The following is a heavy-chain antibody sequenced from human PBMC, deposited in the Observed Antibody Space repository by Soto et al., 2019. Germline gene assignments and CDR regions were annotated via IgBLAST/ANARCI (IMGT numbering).Heavy chain of an antibody. CDR2: ISGSGGST. V-gene: IGHV3-23*01. Sequence: GGSLRLSCAASGFTFSSYAMSWVRQAPGKGLEWVSAISGSGGSTYYAGSVKGRFTISRDNSKNTLYLQMNSLRAEDTAVYYCATHHITMIVVVITGRFDYWGQGTLVTVSS. J-gene: IGHJ4*02. CDR3: ATHHITMIVVVITGRFDY. D-gene: IGHD3-22*01. CDR1: GFTFSSYA.